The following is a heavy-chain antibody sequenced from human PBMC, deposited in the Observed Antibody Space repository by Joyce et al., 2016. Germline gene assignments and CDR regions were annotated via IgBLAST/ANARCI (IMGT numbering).Heavy chain of an antibody. J-gene: IGHJ6*03. CDR3: ARLTRSGPIYYYVDV. D-gene: IGHD3-3*01. Sequence: QLQLLESGPGLVKPSETLSLTCSVSGGAICTNDYYWAWIRQPPEKGLEWTGSIYYDGTTFDNPSLKSRVTVSVDTSKNQISLKLSSVTVADTAVYYCARLTRSGPIYYYVDVWGKGTMVTVSS. CDR1: GGAICTNDYY. CDR2: IYYDGTT. V-gene: IGHV4-39*01.